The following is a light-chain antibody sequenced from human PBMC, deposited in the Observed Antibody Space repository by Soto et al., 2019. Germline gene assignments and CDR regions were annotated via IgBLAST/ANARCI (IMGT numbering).Light chain of an antibody. CDR1: SSDVGGYNY. V-gene: IGLV2-14*01. CDR3: SSYTSSSILL. CDR2: DVS. Sequence: QSVLTQPASVSGSPGQSITISCTGTSSDVGGYNYVSWYQQHPGKAPKLMIYDVSNRPSGVSNRFSGSKSGNTASLTISGLQAEDEADYYCSSYTSSSILLFGGGTKLTVL. J-gene: IGLJ2*01.